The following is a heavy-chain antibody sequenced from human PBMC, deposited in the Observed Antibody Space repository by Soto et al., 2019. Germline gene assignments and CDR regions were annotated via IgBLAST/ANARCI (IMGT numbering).Heavy chain of an antibody. D-gene: IGHD3-22*01. J-gene: IGHJ6*02. V-gene: IGHV5-51*01. CDR3: ARGAYYYDSSGYPFYGMDV. CDR1: GYSFTSYW. Sequence: PGESLKISCKGSGYSFTSYWIGWVRQMPGKGLEWMGIIYPGDSDTRYSPSFQGQVTTSADKSISTAYLQWSSLKASDTAMYYCARGAYYYDSSGYPFYGMDVWGQGTTVTVSS. CDR2: IYPGDSDT.